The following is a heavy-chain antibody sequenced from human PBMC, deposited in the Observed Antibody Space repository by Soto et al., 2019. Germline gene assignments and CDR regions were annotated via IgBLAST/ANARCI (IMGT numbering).Heavy chain of an antibody. Sequence: QVQLQQWGAEVLKPSETLSLTCVVNGGSFSGYYWTWIRQPPGKGLEWIGEINDSGITDSNPSLEMRVTISVDMSKNQFSLMVNSVTAADTAVYHCARGRSSVPDRRGIGYYGLDVWGQGTTVTVSS. V-gene: IGHV4-34*01. J-gene: IGHJ6*02. CDR1: GGSFSGYY. D-gene: IGHD3-3*01. CDR2: INDSGIT. CDR3: ARGRSSVPDRRGIGYYGLDV.